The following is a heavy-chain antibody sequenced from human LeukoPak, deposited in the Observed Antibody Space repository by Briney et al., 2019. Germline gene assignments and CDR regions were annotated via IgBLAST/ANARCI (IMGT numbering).Heavy chain of an antibody. CDR2: INTDGSTT. D-gene: IGHD2/OR15-2a*01. CDR3: AGNRAGWFDP. CDR1: GFTFSSYW. J-gene: IGHJ5*02. Sequence: GGSLRLSCAASGFTFSSYWMHWVRQAPGKGLVCVSRINTDGSTTTYADSVKGRFTISRDNAKNTLYLQMNSLRAEDTAVYYCAGNRAGWFDPWGQGTLVTVSS. V-gene: IGHV3-74*01.